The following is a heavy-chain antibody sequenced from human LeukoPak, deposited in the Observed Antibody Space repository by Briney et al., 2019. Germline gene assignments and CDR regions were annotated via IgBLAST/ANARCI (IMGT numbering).Heavy chain of an antibody. CDR2: IYYSGST. Sequence: SETLSLTCTVSGGSISSSSYYWVWIRQPPGKGLEWIGTIYYSGSTSYNPSLKSRVTISVGTSKNQFSLKLSSVTAADTAVYYCARGSGPLTEYFQHWGQGTLVTVSS. D-gene: IGHD3-3*01. CDR1: GGSISSSSYY. CDR3: ARGSGPLTEYFQH. V-gene: IGHV4-39*01. J-gene: IGHJ1*01.